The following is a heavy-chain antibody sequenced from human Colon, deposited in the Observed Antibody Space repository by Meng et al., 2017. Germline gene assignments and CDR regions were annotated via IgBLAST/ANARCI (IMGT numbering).Heavy chain of an antibody. J-gene: IGHJ4*02. Sequence: QESVPGLVRPSETLSLTCTVSGGSVNSGTYYWSWIRPPPGKGLEWIGCIYYSGTTNYNPSLKSRVTISVDTSKNQFSLKLSSVTPADTAVYFCARDRVPGKYWGQGTLVTVSS. CDR3: ARDRVPGKY. D-gene: IGHD1-14*01. V-gene: IGHV4-61*01. CDR2: IYYSGTT. CDR1: GGSVNSGTYY.